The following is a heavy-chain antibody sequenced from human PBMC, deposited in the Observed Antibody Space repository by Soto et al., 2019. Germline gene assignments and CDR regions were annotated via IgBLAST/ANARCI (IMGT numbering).Heavy chain of an antibody. D-gene: IGHD1-26*01. CDR3: ARDLSGTGLDI. Sequence: QLQLHESGPGLVKPSETLSLTCNVSGDSIGRFYWSWIRQSAGKGLEWIGRVYSTGGVTYNPALKGRVTISLDRSNNHGSLEMNSVTAADTAVYFCARDLSGTGLDIWGRGARVSVSS. CDR2: VYSTGGV. CDR1: GDSIGRFY. J-gene: IGHJ6*02. V-gene: IGHV4-4*07.